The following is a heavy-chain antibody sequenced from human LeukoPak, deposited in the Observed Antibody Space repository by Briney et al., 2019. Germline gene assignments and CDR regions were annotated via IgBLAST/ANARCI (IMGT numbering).Heavy chain of an antibody. V-gene: IGHV3-74*01. CDR3: ARDQTQRGPTTVDF. J-gene: IGHJ4*02. CDR2: ISSDGTDR. CDR1: GFTFKTSW. Sequence: GGSLRLPCVASGFTFKTSWMHWVRQVPGKGLVWISRISSDGTDRKYADSVEGRFAISRDNAKNTLYLQMNNLKTEDTGIYYRARDQTQRGPTTVDFWGQGTLVTVSS. D-gene: IGHD1-14*01.